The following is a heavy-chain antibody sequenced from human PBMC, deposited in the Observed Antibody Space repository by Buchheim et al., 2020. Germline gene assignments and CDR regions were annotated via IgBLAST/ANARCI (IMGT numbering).Heavy chain of an antibody. CDR1: GFTFSSYG. V-gene: IGHV3-33*01. Sequence: QVQLVESGGGVVQPGRSLRLSCAASGFTFSSYGMHWVRQAPGKGLEWVAVIWYDGSNKYYADSVKGRFTISRDNSKNTLYLQMNSLRAEDTAVYYCARGENYYDSSGYYREYFQHWGQGTL. J-gene: IGHJ1*01. CDR3: ARGENYYDSSGYYREYFQH. D-gene: IGHD3-22*01. CDR2: IWYDGSNK.